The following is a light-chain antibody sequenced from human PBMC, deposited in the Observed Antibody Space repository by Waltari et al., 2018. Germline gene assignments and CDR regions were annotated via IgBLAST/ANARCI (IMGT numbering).Light chain of an antibody. CDR1: SSDLGTYHY. J-gene: IGLJ3*02. CDR3: SSYITTNTLEL. Sequence: QSALTQPASVSGSPGPSIPISCTGTSSDLGTYHYVSWSQQHPGKAPKLLIYDVSYRPSGVSYRCSGSKSGNTASLTISGLQAEDEADYYCSSYITTNTLELFGGGTSLTVL. V-gene: IGLV2-14*03. CDR2: DVS.